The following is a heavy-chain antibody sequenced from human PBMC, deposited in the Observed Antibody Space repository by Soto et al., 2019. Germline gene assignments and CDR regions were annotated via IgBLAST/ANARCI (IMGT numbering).Heavy chain of an antibody. V-gene: IGHV3-74*01. D-gene: IGHD3-3*01. CDR3: AKVLSGYYQSFLES. Sequence: GSLRLSCAASGFTFSSYWMHWVRQAPGKGLVWVSRINSDGSSTSYADSVKGRFTISRDNAKNTLYLQMNSLTTEDTAVYYCAKVLSGYYQSFLESWGHGTLVTVSS. CDR2: INSDGSST. J-gene: IGHJ4*01. CDR1: GFTFSSYW.